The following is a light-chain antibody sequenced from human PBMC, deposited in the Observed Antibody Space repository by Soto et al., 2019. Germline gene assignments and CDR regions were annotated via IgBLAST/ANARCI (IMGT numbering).Light chain of an antibody. CDR2: AAS. V-gene: IGKV3-15*01. J-gene: IGKJ1*01. CDR3: QQYNIWPLWT. Sequence: EVVMTQSPATLSLSPGDRATLSCRASESVTSSLAWYQQKPGQPPRLLIYAASTRATDVPARFSGGGSETEFTLTISSLQSEDFAVYFCQQYNIWPLWTFGQGTKVDIK. CDR1: ESVTSS.